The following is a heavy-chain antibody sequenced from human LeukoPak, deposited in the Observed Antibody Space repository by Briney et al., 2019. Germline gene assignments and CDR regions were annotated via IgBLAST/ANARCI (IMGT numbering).Heavy chain of an antibody. CDR2: ISGIGAGT. CDR3: ARDGYPGGDY. J-gene: IGHJ4*02. D-gene: IGHD3-22*01. CDR1: GFTFSTYV. Sequence: PGGSLRLSCAASGFTFSTYVMSWVRQAPGKGLEWVSTISGIGAGTYYADSVKSRFTISRDNSKNSLYLQMNSLRDEDTAVYYCARDGYPGGDYWGQGTLVTVSS. V-gene: IGHV3-23*01.